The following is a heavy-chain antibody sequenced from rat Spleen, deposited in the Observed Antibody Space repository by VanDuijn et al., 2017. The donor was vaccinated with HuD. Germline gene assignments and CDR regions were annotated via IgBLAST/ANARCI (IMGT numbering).Heavy chain of an antibody. J-gene: IGHJ3*01. CDR1: GFTFNNYW. V-gene: IGHV5-31*01. D-gene: IGHD1-7*01. Sequence: EVQLVESGGGLVQPGRSLKLSCVASGFTFNNYWMTWIRQTPKMGLGWVATISYDGSGTYYRDSVKGRFTISRNNAKDTLYLQMDSLRSEDTATYYCTRPSYGYPFAYWGQGTLVTVSS. CDR2: ISYDGSGT. CDR3: TRPSYGYPFAY.